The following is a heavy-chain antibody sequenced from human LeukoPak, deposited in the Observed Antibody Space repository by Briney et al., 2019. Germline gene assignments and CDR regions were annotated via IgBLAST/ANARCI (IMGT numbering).Heavy chain of an antibody. CDR2: ISWNSGSI. CDR1: GFTFDDYA. V-gene: IGHV3-9*01. D-gene: IGHD6-19*01. Sequence: GGSLRLSCAASGFTFDDYAMHWVRQAPGKGLEWVSGISWNSGSIGYADSVKGRFTISRDNAKNSLYLQMNSLRAEDTAVYYCARDSSSGWYTFDYWGQGTLVTVSS. J-gene: IGHJ4*02. CDR3: ARDSSSGWYTFDY.